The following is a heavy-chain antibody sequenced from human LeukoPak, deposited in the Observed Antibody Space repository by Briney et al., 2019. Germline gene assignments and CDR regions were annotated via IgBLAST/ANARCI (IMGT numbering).Heavy chain of an antibody. D-gene: IGHD1-14*01. CDR3: ARVLEVTPEKLSLDS. J-gene: IGHJ4*02. CDR1: GYTFTGYY. Sequence: EASVKVSCKASGYTFTGYYMHWVRQAPGQGLEWMGWINPNSGGTNYAQKFQGRVTMTRDTSISTAYMELSRLRSDDTAVYYCARVLEVTPEKLSLDSWGQGTLVTVSS. CDR2: INPNSGGT. V-gene: IGHV1-2*02.